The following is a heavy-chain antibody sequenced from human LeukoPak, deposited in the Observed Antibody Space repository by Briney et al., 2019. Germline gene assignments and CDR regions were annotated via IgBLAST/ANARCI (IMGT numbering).Heavy chain of an antibody. V-gene: IGHV1-8*01. D-gene: IGHD3-22*01. CDR1: GYTFTSYD. Sequence: ASVKVSCKASGYTFTSYDINWVRQATGQGLEWMGWMNPNSGNTGYAQKFQGRVTMTRNTSISTAYMELSSLRSEDTAVYYCARGSRARKTYYYDGSVSYWGQGTLVTVSS. CDR3: ARGSRARKTYYYDGSVSY. CDR2: MNPNSGNT. J-gene: IGHJ4*02.